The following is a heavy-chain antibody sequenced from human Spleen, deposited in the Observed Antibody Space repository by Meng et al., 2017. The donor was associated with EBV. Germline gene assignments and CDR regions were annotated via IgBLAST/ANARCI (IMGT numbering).Heavy chain of an antibody. CDR3: ARAGSFLGIIDS. D-gene: IGHD2/OR15-2a*01. CDR2: INHSGIT. CDR1: GGSFNDYY. Sequence: QEELQQWGAGLLKPSETLSLTCAVYGGSFNDYYWTWIRQPPGKGLEWIGEINHSGITNYNPSLKSRVTISVDTSKNQFSLKLSSVTAADTAVYYCARAGSFLGIIDSWGQGTLVTVSS. V-gene: IGHV4-34*01. J-gene: IGHJ5*01.